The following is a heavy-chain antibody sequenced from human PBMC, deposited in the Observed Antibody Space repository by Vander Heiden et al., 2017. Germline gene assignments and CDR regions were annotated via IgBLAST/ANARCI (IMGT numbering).Heavy chain of an antibody. V-gene: IGHV4-4*02. Sequence: QVQLQASAPGPVKASGTTPLTCAASAATMTGSTWWSWVRQSPGKRLEYIGEIYHSRNTHYNPSLVSRVTIAVDKSKNQFSLNLNSVTAADTAIYYCARGGSISSVDYWGQGTLVTVSS. CDR3: ARGGSISSVDY. CDR1: AATMTGSTW. CDR2: IYHSRNT. J-gene: IGHJ4*02. D-gene: IGHD3-3*02.